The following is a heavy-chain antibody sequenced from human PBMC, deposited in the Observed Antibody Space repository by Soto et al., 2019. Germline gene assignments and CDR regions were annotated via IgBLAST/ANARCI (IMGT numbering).Heavy chain of an antibody. CDR1: GGSISSYY. Sequence: SETLSLTCPVSGGSISSYYWSWIRQPPGEGLEWIGYIYYSGSTNYNPSLKSRVTISVDTSKNQFSLKLSSVTAADTAVYYCARVSAADPPHYYYYGMDVWGQGTTVTVSS. CDR3: ARVSAADPPHYYYYGMDV. CDR2: IYYSGST. V-gene: IGHV4-59*01. J-gene: IGHJ6*02. D-gene: IGHD6-13*01.